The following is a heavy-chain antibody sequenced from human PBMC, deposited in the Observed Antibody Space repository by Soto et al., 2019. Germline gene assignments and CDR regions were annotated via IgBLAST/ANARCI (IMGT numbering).Heavy chain of an antibody. CDR1: GFNFTTYW. CDR2: INSDGTIT. CDR3: TRDGGGRYYGGFDN. J-gene: IGHJ4*02. Sequence: EVQLVESGGGLVQPGGCLRLSCEISGFNFTTYWMHWVRQAPGKGVVWVSRINSDGTITDYADSVKGRFIISRDNAKKPLYLEMNSLRADDTAVYYCTRDGGGRYYGGFDNWGQGTLVTVSS. V-gene: IGHV3-74*01. D-gene: IGHD1-26*01.